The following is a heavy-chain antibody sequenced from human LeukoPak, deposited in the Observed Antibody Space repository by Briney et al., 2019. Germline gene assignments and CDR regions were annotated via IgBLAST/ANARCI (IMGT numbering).Heavy chain of an antibody. D-gene: IGHD2-2*02. J-gene: IGHJ4*02. CDR3: ASENTYYFDY. CDR2: ISISDGSA. V-gene: IGHV3-23*01. Sequence: GGSLRLSCAASGFTFTNYDMSWVRQAPGKGLEWVSGISISDGSAYYADSVKGRFTISRDSSKNTLYLQMNSLRAEDTAVYYCASENTYYFDYWGQGTLVTVSS. CDR1: GFTFTNYD.